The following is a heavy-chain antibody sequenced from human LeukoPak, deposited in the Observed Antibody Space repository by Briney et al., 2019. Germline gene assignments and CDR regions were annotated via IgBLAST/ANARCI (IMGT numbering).Heavy chain of an antibody. V-gene: IGHV3-23*01. D-gene: IGHD4-23*01. CDR1: GFTFSSYA. Sequence: GRSLRLSCAASGFTFSSYAMSWVRQAPGKGLEWVSAISGSGGSTYYADSVKGRFTISRDNSKNTLYLQMNSLRAEDTAVYYCAKILLGNSGFDYWGQGTLVTVSS. CDR3: AKILLGNSGFDY. J-gene: IGHJ4*02. CDR2: ISGSGGST.